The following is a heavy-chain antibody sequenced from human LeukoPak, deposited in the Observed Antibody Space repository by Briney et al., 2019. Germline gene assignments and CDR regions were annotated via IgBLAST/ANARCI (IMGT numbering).Heavy chain of an antibody. J-gene: IGHJ4*02. CDR2: SYTTGST. CDR3: ARSGGSGFQLDS. Sequence: PSETLSLTCTVSGGSISSYYWGWIRQPAGKGLEWIGRSYTTGSTNYNPSLKSRVTMSLDTSKNQLSLNLSSVTAADTAVYYCARSGGSGFQLDSWGQGTLVTVSS. CDR1: GGSISSYY. D-gene: IGHD1-26*01. V-gene: IGHV4-4*07.